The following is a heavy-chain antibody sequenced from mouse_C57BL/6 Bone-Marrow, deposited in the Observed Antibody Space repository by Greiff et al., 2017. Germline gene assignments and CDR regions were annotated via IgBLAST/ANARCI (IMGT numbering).Heavy chain of an antibody. J-gene: IGHJ2*01. CDR3: ARERLAGFDY. D-gene: IGHD2-13*01. V-gene: IGHV1-82*01. CDR2: IYPGDGDT. CDR1: GYAFSSSW. Sequence: QVQLQQSGPELVKPGASVEISCKASGYAFSSSWMNWVKQRPGKGLEWIGRIYPGDGDTNYNGKFKGKATLTADKSSSTAYMQLSSLTSEDSAVYFCARERLAGFDYWGQGTTLTVSS.